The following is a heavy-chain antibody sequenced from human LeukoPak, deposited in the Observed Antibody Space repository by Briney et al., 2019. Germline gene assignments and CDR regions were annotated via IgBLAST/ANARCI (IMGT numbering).Heavy chain of an antibody. CDR1: GFTFSSYE. CDR3: ARAGSPRSYNYYYYMDV. J-gene: IGHJ6*03. V-gene: IGHV3-48*03. CDR2: ISSSGSTI. D-gene: IGHD3-10*01. Sequence: GGSLRLSCAASGFTFSSYEMNWVRQAPGKGLEWVSYISSSGSTIYYADSVKGRFTISRDNAKNSLYLQMNSLRAEDAAVYYCARAGSPRSYNYYYYMDVWGKGTAVTVSS.